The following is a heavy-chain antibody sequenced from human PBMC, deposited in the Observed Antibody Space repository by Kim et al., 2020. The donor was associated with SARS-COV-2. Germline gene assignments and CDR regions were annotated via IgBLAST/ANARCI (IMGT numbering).Heavy chain of an antibody. CDR3: SRAACTGGSCWGYWFFDL. J-gene: IGHJ2*01. CDR2: IKQDGSEK. V-gene: IGHV3-7*01. D-gene: IGHD2-15*01. Sequence: GGSLRLSCAASGFSFSSYWMSWVRQSPGKGLEWVANIKQDGSEKYYVDSVKGRFIVSRDNAKTSLYLQVNSLRAEDTAVYYCSRAACTGGSCWGYWFFDL. CDR1: GFSFSSYW.